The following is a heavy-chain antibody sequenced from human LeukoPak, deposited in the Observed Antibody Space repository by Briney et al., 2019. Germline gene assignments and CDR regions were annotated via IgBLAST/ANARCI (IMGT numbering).Heavy chain of an antibody. V-gene: IGHV3-48*04. CDR3: ASRDY. J-gene: IGHJ4*02. CDR1: GFTFSSYS. Sequence: GGSLRLSCAASGFTFSSYSMNWVRQAPGKGLEWVSKITSSSSTAFYADSVKGRFTISRDNAKNSLYLQMNSLRAEDTAVYYCASRDYWGQGTLVTVSS. CDR2: ITSSSSTA.